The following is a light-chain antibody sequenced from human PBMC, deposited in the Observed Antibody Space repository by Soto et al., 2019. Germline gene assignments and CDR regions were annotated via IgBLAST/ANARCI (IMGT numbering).Light chain of an antibody. CDR1: SSDVGGYNY. V-gene: IGLV2-14*01. CDR3: SSYTSSSPRV. Sequence: QSALTQPASVSGSPGQSITISCTGTSSDVGGYNYVSWYQQHPGKAPKLMIYEVSNWPSGVSNRFSGSKSGNTASLTISGLQAEDEADYYCSSYTSSSPRVFGGGTQLTVL. J-gene: IGLJ7*01. CDR2: EVS.